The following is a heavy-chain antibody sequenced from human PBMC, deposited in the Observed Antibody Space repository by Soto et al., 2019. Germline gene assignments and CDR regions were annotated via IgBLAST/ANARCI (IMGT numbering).Heavy chain of an antibody. J-gene: IGHJ5*02. Sequence: QLVELGGGLVQPGGSLRLSCVASGFSFSNHHMNWIRQAPGKGLEWVSYTSISSDYKHYADSVRGRFTVSRDNARNSLYLQMNSLRDEDTAVYYCARDIWEYGSNWFDPWGQGTLVTVSS. CDR1: GFSFSNHH. CDR2: TSISSDYK. CDR3: ARDIWEYGSNWFDP. V-gene: IGHV3-48*02. D-gene: IGHD3-10*01.